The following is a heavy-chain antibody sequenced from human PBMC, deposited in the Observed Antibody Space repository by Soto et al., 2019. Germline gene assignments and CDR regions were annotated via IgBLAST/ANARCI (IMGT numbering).Heavy chain of an antibody. J-gene: IGHJ4*02. CDR3: APYYDSSGYFDY. V-gene: IGHV3-23*01. CDR2: ISGSGGST. D-gene: IGHD3-22*01. CDR1: GFTFSSYA. Sequence: PGGSLRLSCAASGFTFSSYATSWVRQAPGKGLEWVSAISGSGGSTYYADSVKGRFTISRDNSKNTLYLQMNSLRAEDTAVYYCAPYYDSSGYFDYWGQGTLVTVSS.